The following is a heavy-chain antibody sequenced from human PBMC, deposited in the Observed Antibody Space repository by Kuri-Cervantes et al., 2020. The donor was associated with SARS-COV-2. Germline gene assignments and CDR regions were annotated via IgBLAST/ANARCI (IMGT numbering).Heavy chain of an antibody. CDR1: GFTFSSYE. D-gene: IGHD6-13*01. J-gene: IGHJ4*02. Sequence: GGSLRLSCAASGFTFSSYEMNWVRQAPGKGLEWVSYISSSSSYIYYADSVKGRFTISRDNAKNSLYLQMNSLRVEDTAVYYCARRAAAVVDYWGQGTLVTVSS. CDR3: ARRAAAVVDY. V-gene: IGHV3-21*05. CDR2: ISSSSSYI.